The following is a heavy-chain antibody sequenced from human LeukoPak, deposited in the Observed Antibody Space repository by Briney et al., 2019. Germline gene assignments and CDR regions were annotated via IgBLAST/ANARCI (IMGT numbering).Heavy chain of an antibody. J-gene: IGHJ5*02. V-gene: IGHV1-69*05. D-gene: IGHD6-6*01. CDR3: ARFLLATRRGNWFDP. CDR1: GDTFSSYA. CDR2: IIPVFGTA. Sequence: GASVKVSCKASGDTFSSYAINWVRQAPGQGLEWMGGIIPVFGTANYAQKFQGRVTITRNTSISTAYMELSSLRSEDTAVYYCARFLLATRRGNWFDPWGQGTLVTVSS.